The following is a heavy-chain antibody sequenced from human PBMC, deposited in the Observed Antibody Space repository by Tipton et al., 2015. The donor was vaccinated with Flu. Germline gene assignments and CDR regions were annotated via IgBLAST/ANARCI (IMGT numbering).Heavy chain of an antibody. V-gene: IGHV4-59*08. Sequence: TLSLTCTVSGDSISSYYWSWIRQPPGKGLEWIGYIYYSGSTIYNPSLKSRVTISLDTSKSQFSLKLTSVTAADTAVYYCARRDYSNYVSVPKNWLDSWGQGILVTVSS. CDR2: IYYSGST. D-gene: IGHD4-11*01. J-gene: IGHJ5*01. CDR3: ARRDYSNYVSVPKNWLDS. CDR1: GDSISSYY.